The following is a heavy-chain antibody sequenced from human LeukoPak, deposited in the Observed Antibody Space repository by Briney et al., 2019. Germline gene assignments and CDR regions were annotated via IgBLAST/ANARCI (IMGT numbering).Heavy chain of an antibody. V-gene: IGHV4-30-4*08. J-gene: IGHJ4*02. D-gene: IGHD4-17*01. CDR1: GGSISSGGYY. CDR2: IYYSGST. Sequence: SETLSLTCTVSGGSISSGGYYWSWIRQHPGKGLEWIGYIYYSGSTYYNPSLKSRVTISVDTSKNQFSLKLSSVTAADTAVYYCARDSDGDSFDYWGQGTLVTVSS. CDR3: ARDSDGDSFDY.